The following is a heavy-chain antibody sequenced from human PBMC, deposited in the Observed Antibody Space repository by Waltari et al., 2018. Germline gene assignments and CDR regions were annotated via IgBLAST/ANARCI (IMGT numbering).Heavy chain of an antibody. D-gene: IGHD1-26*01. J-gene: IGHJ2*01. Sequence: QVQLQESGPGLVKPSETLSLTCAVSGYSISSGYYWGWIRQPPGKGLEWIGSIYHSGSTYYNPSLKRRVTISVDTSKNQFSLKLSSGTAADTAVYYCAAGSQRSPGDFDLWGRGTLVTVSS. CDR2: IYHSGST. CDR1: GYSISSGYY. CDR3: AAGSQRSPGDFDL. V-gene: IGHV4-38-2*01.